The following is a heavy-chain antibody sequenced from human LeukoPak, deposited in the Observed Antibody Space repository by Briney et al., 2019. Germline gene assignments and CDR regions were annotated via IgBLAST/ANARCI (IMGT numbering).Heavy chain of an antibody. CDR2: IYHSGST. J-gene: IGHJ4*02. V-gene: IGHV4-38-2*02. CDR3: ARRDGYNSFDY. D-gene: IGHD5-24*01. Sequence: ASETLSLTCTVSGYSISSGYYWGWIRQPPGKGLEWIGSIYHSGSTYYNPSLKSRVTISVDTSKNQFSLKLSSVTAADTAVYYCARRDGYNSFDYWGQGTLVTVSS. CDR1: GYSISSGYY.